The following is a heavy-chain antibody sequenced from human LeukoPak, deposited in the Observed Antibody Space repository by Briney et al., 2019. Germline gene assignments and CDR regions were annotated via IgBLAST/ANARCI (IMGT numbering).Heavy chain of an antibody. D-gene: IGHD3-16*01. Sequence: GGSLRLSCVASVFTFSDYWMHWVRRGPGKGRWWVSRINGDGRLKSDGRITNYADPVKGRFTISRDNAKNTLYLQMNGLRVEDTAVYYCARGLTWGSSLHFWGQGALVSVSS. V-gene: IGHV3-74*01. J-gene: IGHJ4*02. CDR2: INGDGRLKSDGRIT. CDR1: VFTFSDYW. CDR3: ARGLTWGSSLHF.